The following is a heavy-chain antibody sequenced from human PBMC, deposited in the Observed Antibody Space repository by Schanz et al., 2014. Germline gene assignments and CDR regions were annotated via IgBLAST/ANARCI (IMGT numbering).Heavy chain of an antibody. CDR2: FGGGGGGP. D-gene: IGHD1-26*01. V-gene: IGHV3-23*01. J-gene: IGHJ4*02. Sequence: EVQLLESGGGLVRPGGSLRLSCAASGFSFRKSAMSWVRQAPGKGLEWVSTFGGGGGGPFYADSVEGRFTISRDTSKNTLYLQMNSLRVEDTAVYYCARDRVGASSYFDYWGQGTLVTVSS. CDR1: GFSFRKSA. CDR3: ARDRVGASSYFDY.